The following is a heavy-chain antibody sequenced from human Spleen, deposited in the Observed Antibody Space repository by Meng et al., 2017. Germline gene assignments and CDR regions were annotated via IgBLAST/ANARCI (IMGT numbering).Heavy chain of an antibody. CDR1: GYTFTSYA. CDR3: AREKSPGHFDY. J-gene: IGHJ4*02. Sequence: QVQLVQSGAEVKKPGASVKVSCKASGYTFTSYAITWVRQAPGQGLEWLGTINPNNGGTAYAQRFQGRVTLTRDTSTSTVYMELSSLGSEDTAVYYCAREKSPGHFDYLGQGILVTVSS. V-gene: IGHV1-46*01. CDR2: INPNNGGT.